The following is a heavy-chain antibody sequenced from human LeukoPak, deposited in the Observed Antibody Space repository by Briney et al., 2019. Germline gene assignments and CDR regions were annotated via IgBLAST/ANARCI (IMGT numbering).Heavy chain of an antibody. CDR2: ISSNGGNT. V-gene: IGHV3-64*01. CDR3: ASQDGFDI. CDR1: GFVFSSYV. Sequence: GGSLRLSCTGSGFVFSSYVMYWVRQAPGKGGKYVSSISSNGGNTYYANSVKGRVTISRDNSKNTLYLQMDSLRAEDMAVYYCASQDGFDIWGQGTMVTVSS. J-gene: IGHJ3*02.